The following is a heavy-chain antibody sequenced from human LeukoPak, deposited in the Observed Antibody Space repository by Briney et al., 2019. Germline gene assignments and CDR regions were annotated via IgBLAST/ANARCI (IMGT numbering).Heavy chain of an antibody. D-gene: IGHD3-3*01. CDR2: IYYSGST. V-gene: IGHV4-39*07. CDR1: GGSISSSSCY. J-gene: IGHJ4*02. CDR3: ARAGGFFSPFGY. Sequence: PSETLSLTCTVSGGSISSSSCYWGWIRQPPGKGLEWIGSIYYSGSTYYNPSLKSRVTISVDTSKNQFSLKLSSVTAADTAVYYCARAGGFFSPFGYWGQGTLVTVSS.